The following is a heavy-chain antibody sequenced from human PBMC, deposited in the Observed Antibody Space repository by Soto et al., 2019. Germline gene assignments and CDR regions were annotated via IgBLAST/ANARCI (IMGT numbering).Heavy chain of an antibody. V-gene: IGHV4-59*01. CDR1: GGSIGSYY. D-gene: IGHD7-27*01. CDR3: ARRWGTYFDF. Sequence: SETLSLTCTVSGGSIGSYYWSWIRQPPWKGLEWIGYIYYSGSTDYDPSLKSRVTISVDTSKNQFSLKLSSVTAADTAVYYCARRWGTYFDFWGQGTLVTVSS. J-gene: IGHJ4*02. CDR2: IYYSGST.